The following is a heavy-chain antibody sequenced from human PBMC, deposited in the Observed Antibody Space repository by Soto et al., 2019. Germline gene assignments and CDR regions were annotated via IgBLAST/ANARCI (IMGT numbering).Heavy chain of an antibody. Sequence: GGSLRLSCAASGFTFSSYAMSWVRQAPGKGLEWVSAISGSGGSTYYADSVKGRFTISRDNSKNTLYLQMNSLRAEDTAVYYCAKGDFVVAATPDAFDIWGQGTMVTVSS. V-gene: IGHV3-23*01. J-gene: IGHJ3*02. D-gene: IGHD2-15*01. CDR1: GFTFSSYA. CDR3: AKGDFVVAATPDAFDI. CDR2: ISGSGGST.